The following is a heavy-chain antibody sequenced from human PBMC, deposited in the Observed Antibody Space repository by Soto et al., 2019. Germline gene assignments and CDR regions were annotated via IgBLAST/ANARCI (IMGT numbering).Heavy chain of an antibody. Sequence: EVQLVESGGGLVQPWGSLRLSCATSGFTFIGYTLSWVRQAPGKGLELVSYISSANSAIYYADSVKGRSEISRDNAKTSMFLQLHSLRAEDTAIYYCARVGWELTCDYWGQGAQVTVS. CDR3: ARVGWELTCDY. CDR1: GFTFIGYT. D-gene: IGHD1-7*01. V-gene: IGHV3-48*01. J-gene: IGHJ4*02. CDR2: ISSANSAI.